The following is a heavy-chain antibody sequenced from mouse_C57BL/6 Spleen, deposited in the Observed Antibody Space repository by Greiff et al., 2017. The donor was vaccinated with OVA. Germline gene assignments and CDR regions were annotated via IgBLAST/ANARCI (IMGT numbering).Heavy chain of an antibody. V-gene: IGHV1-7*01. D-gene: IGHD2-3*01. Sequence: VQVVESGAELAKPGASVKLSCKASGYTFTSYWMHWVKQRPGQGLEWIGCITPSSGYTTYNQKFKDKATLTADKSSSTAYMQLSSLTYEDSAVYYCARDPWLLRHFDVWGTGTTVTVSS. J-gene: IGHJ1*03. CDR1: GYTFTSYW. CDR3: ARDPWLLRHFDV. CDR2: ITPSSGYT.